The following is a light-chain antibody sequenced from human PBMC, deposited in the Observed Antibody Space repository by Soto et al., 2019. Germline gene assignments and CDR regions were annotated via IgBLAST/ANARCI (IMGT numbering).Light chain of an antibody. CDR1: RSISNY. J-gene: IGKJ1*01. CDR2: AAS. Sequence: DIQMTQSPSSLSAPVGDRVTITCRASRSISNYLNWYQQKSGKVPRLLIYAASSLQPGVPSRFSGTETGTAFTLTITSLQPEDSPTYYCQQSYSVPRFGPGTRMDLK. CDR3: QQSYSVPR. V-gene: IGKV1-39*01.